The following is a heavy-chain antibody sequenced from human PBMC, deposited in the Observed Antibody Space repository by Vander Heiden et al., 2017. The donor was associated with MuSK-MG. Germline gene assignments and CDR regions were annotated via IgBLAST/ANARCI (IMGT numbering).Heavy chain of an antibody. V-gene: IGHV3-23*01. CDR2: ISGSGGST. CDR1: GFTFSSYA. J-gene: IGHJ4*02. D-gene: IGHD3-22*01. Sequence: EVQLLESGGGLVQPGGSLRLSCAASGFTFSSYAMSWVRQAPWKGLEWVSAISGSGGSTYYADSVKGRFTISRDNSKNTLYLQMNSLRAEDTAVYYCAKNPYYYDSSGYFDYWGQGTLVTVSS. CDR3: AKNPYYYDSSGYFDY.